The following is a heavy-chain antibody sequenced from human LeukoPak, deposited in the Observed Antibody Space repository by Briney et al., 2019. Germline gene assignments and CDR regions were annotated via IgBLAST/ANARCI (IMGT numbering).Heavy chain of an antibody. V-gene: IGHV1-8*01. D-gene: IGHD3-10*01. CDR3: ARGVLWFGELLPYYYMDV. J-gene: IGHJ6*03. CDR2: MNPNSGNT. Sequence: GASVKVSCKPSGYTFTSYDINWVRQATGQGLEWMGWMNPNSGNTGYAQKFQGRVTMTRNTSISTAYMELSSLRSEDTAVYYCARGVLWFGELLPYYYMDVWGKGTTVTVSS. CDR1: GYTFTSYD.